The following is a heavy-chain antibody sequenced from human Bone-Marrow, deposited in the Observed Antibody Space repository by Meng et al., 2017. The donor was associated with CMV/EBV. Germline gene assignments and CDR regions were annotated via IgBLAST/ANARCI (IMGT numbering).Heavy chain of an antibody. Sequence: SVKVSCKASGFTFTSSAVQWVRQARGQRLEWIGWIVVGSGNTNYAQKFQERVTITRDMSTSTAYMELSSLRSEDTAVYYCARSDRAYCGGDCYSAFDIWGQGTMVTVSS. D-gene: IGHD2-21*01. CDR1: GFTFTSSA. CDR3: ARSDRAYCGGDCYSAFDI. CDR2: IVVGSGNT. J-gene: IGHJ3*02. V-gene: IGHV1-58*01.